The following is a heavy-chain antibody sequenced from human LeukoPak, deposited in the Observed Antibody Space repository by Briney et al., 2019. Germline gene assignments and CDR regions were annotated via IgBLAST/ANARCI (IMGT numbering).Heavy chain of an antibody. CDR2: INVFSGNT. Sequence: GASLTVSCTASGYSFSDYGITWVRQAPGQGPEWMGWINVFSGNTDYARNLQGRVTMTRDTLTSTAYMELKNLRSDDTAMCYGARSDIPRDDGFDIWGQGTMLTVSS. J-gene: IGHJ3*02. CDR3: ARSDIPRDDGFDI. V-gene: IGHV1-18*01. CDR1: GYSFSDYG. D-gene: IGHD5-24*01.